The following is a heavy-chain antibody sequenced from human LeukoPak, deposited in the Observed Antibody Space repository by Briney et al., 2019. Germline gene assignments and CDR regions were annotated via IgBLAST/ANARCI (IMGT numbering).Heavy chain of an antibody. CDR3: ARDPSNYYDSSGYYYLLDY. D-gene: IGHD3-22*01. CDR2: ISSSSSYI. CDR1: GFTFSSYS. Sequence: GSLRLSCAASGFTFSSYSMNWVRQAPGKGLEWVSSISSSSSYIYYADSVKGRFTISRDNAKNSLYLQMNSLRAEDTAVYYCARDPSNYYDSSGYYYLLDYWGQGTLVTVSS. V-gene: IGHV3-21*01. J-gene: IGHJ4*02.